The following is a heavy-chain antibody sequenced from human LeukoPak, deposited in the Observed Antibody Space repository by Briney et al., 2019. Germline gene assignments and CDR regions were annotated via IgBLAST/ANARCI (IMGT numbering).Heavy chain of an antibody. D-gene: IGHD2-2*01. CDR1: GGSFSGYY. V-gene: IGHV4-34*01. Sequence: SETLSLTCAVYGGSFSGYYWSWIRQPPGKGLEWIGEINHSGSTNYNPSLKSRVTISVDTSKNQFSLKLSSVTAADTAVYYCARGIVVVPAAKGNWFDPWGQGTLVTVSS. CDR3: ARGIVVVPAAKGNWFDP. J-gene: IGHJ5*02. CDR2: INHSGST.